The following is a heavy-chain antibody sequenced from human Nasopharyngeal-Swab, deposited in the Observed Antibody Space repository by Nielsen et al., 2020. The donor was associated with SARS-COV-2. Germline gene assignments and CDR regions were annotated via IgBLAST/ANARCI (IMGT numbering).Heavy chain of an antibody. V-gene: IGHV3-23*01. Sequence: ETLSLTCAASGFTFNTYAISWVRQAPGKGLEWVSVISGSDYSTKYADSVKGRFTISRDSSKNTVNLQMNSLRAEDTAIYYCAKDRDSGDDSDDYYHYYGMDVWGQGTTVTVSS. CDR3: AKDRDSGDDSDDYYHYYGMDV. CDR1: GFTFNTYA. J-gene: IGHJ6*02. CDR2: ISGSDYST. D-gene: IGHD5-12*01.